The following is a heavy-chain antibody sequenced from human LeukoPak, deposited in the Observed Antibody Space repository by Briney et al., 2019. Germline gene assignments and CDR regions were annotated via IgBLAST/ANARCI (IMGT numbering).Heavy chain of an antibody. Sequence: SETLSLTCTVSGGSISSYYWSWIRQPPGRGLEWIGYIYYSGSTNYNPSLKRRVTISVDTSKNQFSLKLSSVTAADTAVYYCARQSGSGLDYWGQGTLVTVSS. V-gene: IGHV4-59*08. D-gene: IGHD2-15*01. CDR2: IYYSGST. J-gene: IGHJ4*02. CDR1: GGSISSYY. CDR3: ARQSGSGLDY.